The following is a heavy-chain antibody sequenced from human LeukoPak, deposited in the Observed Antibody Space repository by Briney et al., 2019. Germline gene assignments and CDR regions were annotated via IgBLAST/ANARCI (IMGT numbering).Heavy chain of an antibody. CDR1: GFRSSSYW. J-gene: IGHJ4*02. Sequence: GGSLRLSCAVSGFRSSSYWMSWVRQAPGKGLEWVANMNPDGSIRYYVAFVKGRFTIARENAMNSLHLQMNSLKAEDTAVYYCARGVGGDWFPDNWGQGTLVTVSS. D-gene: IGHD3/OR15-3a*01. CDR3: ARGVGGDWFPDN. V-gene: IGHV3-7*01. CDR2: MNPDGSIR.